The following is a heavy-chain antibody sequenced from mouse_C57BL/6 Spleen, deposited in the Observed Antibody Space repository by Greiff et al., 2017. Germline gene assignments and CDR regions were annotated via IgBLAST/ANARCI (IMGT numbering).Heavy chain of an antibody. CDR1: GYTFTDHS. CDR3: GCSSNDGDFAY. CDR2: IYPRDGST. J-gene: IGHJ3*01. Sequence: VQLQQSDAELVKPGASVKISCKASGYTFTDHSMHWVKQRPEQGLEWIGYIYPRDGSTKYNGKFKGKATLTADKSSSTAYMQLHSLTSEDSAVYFCGCSSNDGDFAYWGQGTLVTVYA. V-gene: IGHV1-78*01. D-gene: IGHD2-5*01.